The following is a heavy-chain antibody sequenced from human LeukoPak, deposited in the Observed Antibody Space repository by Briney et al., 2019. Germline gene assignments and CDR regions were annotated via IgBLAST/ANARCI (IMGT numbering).Heavy chain of an antibody. J-gene: IGHJ4*02. Sequence: PGGSLGLSCAASGFTFSNSLMHWVRQVPGKGLVWVARIDTDGSTTHYAASVKGRFTISRDNAKNTLYLQMDTLRAEDTAVYYCVRDRDGYNYWGQGTLVTVSS. V-gene: IGHV3-74*01. CDR1: GFTFSNSL. D-gene: IGHD5-24*01. CDR3: VRDRDGYNY. CDR2: IDTDGSTT.